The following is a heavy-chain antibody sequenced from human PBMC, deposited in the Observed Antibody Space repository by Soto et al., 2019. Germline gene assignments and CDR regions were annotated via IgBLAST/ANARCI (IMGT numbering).Heavy chain of an antibody. D-gene: IGHD2-2*01. CDR2: IYYSGST. CDR1: GGSISSYY. CDR3: ARDRGYCSSTSCYSWFDP. J-gene: IGHJ5*02. Sequence: SETLSLTCTVSGGSISSYYWSWIRQPPGKGLEWIGYIYYSGSTNYNPSLKSRVTISVDTSKNQFSLKLSSVTAADTAVYYCARDRGYCSSTSCYSWFDPWGKGTLVTVSS. V-gene: IGHV4-59*01.